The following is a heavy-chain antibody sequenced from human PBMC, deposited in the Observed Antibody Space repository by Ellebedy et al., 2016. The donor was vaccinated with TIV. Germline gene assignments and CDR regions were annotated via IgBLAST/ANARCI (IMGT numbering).Heavy chain of an antibody. V-gene: IGHV3-53*01. CDR2: IYSGGST. CDR3: ARDAYNYYGMDV. CDR1: GFTFGDYG. J-gene: IGHJ6*02. Sequence: GGSLRLSCSASGFTFGDYGMSWVRQAPGKGLEWVSVIYSGGSTYYADSVKGRFTISRDNLKNTLYVQMDNLGPEDTAVYYCARDAYNYYGMDVWGRGTTVIVSS.